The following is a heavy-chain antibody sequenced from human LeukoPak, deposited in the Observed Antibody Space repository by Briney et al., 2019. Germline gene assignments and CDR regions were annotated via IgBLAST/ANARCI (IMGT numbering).Heavy chain of an antibody. D-gene: IGHD3-10*01. Sequence: PSETLSLTCTVSGGSISSSSYYWGWIRQPPGKGLEWIGSLYYSGNTSYNPSLKSRVTISVDTSKNQFSLKLSSVTAADTAVYYCARHVFVRASGRNRYLYFYYGMDVWGQGTTVTVSS. J-gene: IGHJ6*02. V-gene: IGHV4-39*01. CDR2: LYYSGNT. CDR1: GGSISSSSYY. CDR3: ARHVFVRASGRNRYLYFYYGMDV.